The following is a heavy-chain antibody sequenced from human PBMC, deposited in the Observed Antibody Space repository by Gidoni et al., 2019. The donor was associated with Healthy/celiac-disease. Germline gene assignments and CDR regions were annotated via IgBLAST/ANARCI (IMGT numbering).Heavy chain of an antibody. CDR3: ARGGSYYGSGSYYMPKYMDV. J-gene: IGHJ6*03. D-gene: IGHD3-10*01. CDR1: GWSFSGYY. CDR2: INHSGST. V-gene: IGHV4-34*01. Sequence: QVQLQQWGAGLLKPSETLSLTCAVYGWSFSGYYWSWIRQPPGQGLEWIGEINHSGSTNYNPSLKSRVTISVDTSKNQFSLKLSSVTAADTAVYYCARGGSYYGSGSYYMPKYMDVWGKGTTVTVSS.